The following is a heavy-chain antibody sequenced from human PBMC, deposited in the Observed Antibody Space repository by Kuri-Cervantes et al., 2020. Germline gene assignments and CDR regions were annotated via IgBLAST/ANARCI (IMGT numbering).Heavy chain of an antibody. CDR1: GFTFSDYS. D-gene: IGHD6-13*01. Sequence: GESLKISCAASGFTFSDYSLNWVRQAPGKGLEWVAVISYDGSNKYYADSVKGRFTISRDNSKNSLYLQMNSLRAEDTALYYCAKDMGYSSSWTGFDYWGQGTLVTVSS. CDR2: ISYDGSNK. V-gene: IGHV3-30*18. CDR3: AKDMGYSSSWTGFDY. J-gene: IGHJ4*02.